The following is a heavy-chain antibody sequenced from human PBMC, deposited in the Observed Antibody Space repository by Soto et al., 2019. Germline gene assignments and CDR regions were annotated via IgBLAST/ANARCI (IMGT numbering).Heavy chain of an antibody. CDR3: AKYQGGTMFDY. V-gene: IGHV4-39*01. J-gene: IGHJ4*02. D-gene: IGHD2-2*01. CDR1: GGSISSSGYY. Sequence: QLQLQESGPGLVKPSETLSLTCIVSGGSISSSGYYWGWIRQPPGTGLEWIGSIYSSGGTHYNPFLQSRVTISIDTSRNQFSLKLSSVTAADTAAYYCAKYQGGTMFDYWGQGTLVTVSS. CDR2: IYSSGGT.